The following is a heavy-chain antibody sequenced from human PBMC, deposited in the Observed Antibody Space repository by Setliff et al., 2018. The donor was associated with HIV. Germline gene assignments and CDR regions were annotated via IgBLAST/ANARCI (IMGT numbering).Heavy chain of an antibody. CDR1: GGSIITSSHF. J-gene: IGHJ4*02. CDR3: ARYQLIWLAFDS. Sequence: SETLSLTCTVSGGSIITSSHFWGWVRQPPGKGLEWIATVYYSGSPSYNPSLKSRLSISVDTSNNQFSLKLTSVTAADTALYFCARYQLIWLAFDSWGQGTLVTSPQ. D-gene: IGHD2-2*01. CDR2: VYYSGSP. V-gene: IGHV4-39*01.